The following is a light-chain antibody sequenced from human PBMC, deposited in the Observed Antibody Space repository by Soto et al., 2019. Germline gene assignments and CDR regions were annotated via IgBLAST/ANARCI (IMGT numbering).Light chain of an antibody. Sequence: QSALTQPHSASGSPGQSVTISCTGTSSDVGGYNYVSWYQQHPGKAPKLMIYEVSKRPSGVPDRFSGSKSGNTASLTVSGLQAEDEADYYCNSYGGSNNFVFGTGTKVTVL. CDR3: NSYGGSNNFV. J-gene: IGLJ1*01. V-gene: IGLV2-8*01. CDR1: SSDVGGYNY. CDR2: EVS.